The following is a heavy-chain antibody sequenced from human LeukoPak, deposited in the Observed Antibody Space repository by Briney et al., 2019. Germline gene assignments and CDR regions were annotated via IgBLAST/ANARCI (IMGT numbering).Heavy chain of an antibody. J-gene: IGHJ6*03. CDR3: AKGSTNTYYYYYMDV. CDR1: GFTFSSYA. V-gene: IGHV3-23*01. D-gene: IGHD2-2*01. CDR2: ISGSGGTT. Sequence: GGSLRLSCAASGFTFSSYAMSWVRQAPGKGLEWVSAISGSGGTTYYADSVKGRFTISRDNSKNTLYLQMNSLRAEDTAVYYCAKGSTNTYYYYYMDVWGKGTTVTVSS.